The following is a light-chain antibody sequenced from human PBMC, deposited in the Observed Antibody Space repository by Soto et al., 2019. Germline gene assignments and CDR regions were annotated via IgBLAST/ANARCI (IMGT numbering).Light chain of an antibody. CDR2: DDN. CDR1: SSNIGGNS. CDR3: GSWDSSLSAYV. V-gene: IGLV1-51*01. J-gene: IGLJ1*01. Sequence: QSALTQPPSVSAAPGQKVTISSSGSSSNIGGNSVSWYQQLPGTAPKLLIYDDNKRPSGIPDRFSGSKSGTSATLGITGFQTGDEADYYCGSWDSSLSAYVFGTGTKVTVL.